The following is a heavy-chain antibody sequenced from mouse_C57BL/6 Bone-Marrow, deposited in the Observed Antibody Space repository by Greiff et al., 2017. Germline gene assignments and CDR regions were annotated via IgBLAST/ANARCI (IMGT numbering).Heavy chain of an antibody. D-gene: IGHD1-1*01. V-gene: IGHV1-7*01. CDR1: GYTFTSYW. J-gene: IGHJ2*01. Sequence: VMLVESGAELAKPGASVKLSCKASGYTFTSYWMHWVKQRPGQGLEWIGYINPSSGCTKYNQKFKDKATLTADTSSSTAYMQLSSLTYENSAVYYCARSFITVVIDYGGQGTTLTVSS. CDR2: INPSSGCT. CDR3: ARSFITVVIDY.